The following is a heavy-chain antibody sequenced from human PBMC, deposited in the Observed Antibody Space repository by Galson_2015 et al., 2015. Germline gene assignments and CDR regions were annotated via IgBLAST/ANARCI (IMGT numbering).Heavy chain of an antibody. CDR2: INSDGSST. CDR3: ARTLGV. Sequence: SLRLSCAASGFTFSTYSMHWVRQAPGKGLVWVSHINSDGSSTNYADSVKGRFTISRDNAKNTLYLQMNSLRAEDTAVYYCARTLGVWGRGTTVTVSS. V-gene: IGHV3-74*01. J-gene: IGHJ6*02. CDR1: GFTFSTYS.